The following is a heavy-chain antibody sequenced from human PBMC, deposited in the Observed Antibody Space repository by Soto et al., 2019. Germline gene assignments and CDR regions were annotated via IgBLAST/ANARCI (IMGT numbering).Heavy chain of an antibody. J-gene: IGHJ4*02. D-gene: IGHD5-12*01. CDR1: GGSISSSSYY. Sequence: SETLSLTCTVSGGSISSSSYYWGWIRQPPGKGLEWIGSIYYSGSTYYNPSLKSRVTISVDTSKNQFSLKLSPLTAADTAVYYCSSGGYSGYDFVTLSHTGTTAFDYWGQGTLVTVSS. V-gene: IGHV4-39*01. CDR3: SSGGYSGYDFVTLSHTGTTAFDY. CDR2: IYYSGST.